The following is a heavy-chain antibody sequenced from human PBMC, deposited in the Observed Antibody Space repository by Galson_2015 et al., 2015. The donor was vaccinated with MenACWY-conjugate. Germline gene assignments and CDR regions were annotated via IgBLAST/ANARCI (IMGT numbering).Heavy chain of an antibody. CDR3: AKKGDGGSWRWGYFDY. Sequence: SLRLSCAASGFTFSSYAMSWVRQAPGKGLEWVSAISGSGGSTYYADSVKGRFTISRDNSKNTLYLQMNSLRAEDTAVYYCAKKGDGGSWRWGYFDYWGQGTLVTVSS. D-gene: IGHD2-15*01. J-gene: IGHJ4*02. CDR1: GFTFSSYA. V-gene: IGHV3-23*01. CDR2: ISGSGGST.